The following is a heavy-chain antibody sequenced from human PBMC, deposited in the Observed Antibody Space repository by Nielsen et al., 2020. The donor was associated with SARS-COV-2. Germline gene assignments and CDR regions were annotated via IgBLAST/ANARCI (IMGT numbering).Heavy chain of an antibody. CDR3: ARGSIAVAGGGMDV. CDR2: IWYDGSNK. V-gene: IGHV3-33*01. J-gene: IGHJ6*02. D-gene: IGHD6-19*01. Sequence: GESLKISCAASGFTFSSYGMHWVRQAPGKGLEWVAVIWYDGSNKYYADSVKGRFTISRDNSKNTLYLQMNSLRAEDTAVYYCARGSIAVAGGGMDVWGQGTTVTVSS. CDR1: GFTFSSYG.